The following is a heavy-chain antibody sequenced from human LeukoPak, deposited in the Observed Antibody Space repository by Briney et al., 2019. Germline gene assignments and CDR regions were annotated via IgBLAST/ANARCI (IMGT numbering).Heavy chain of an antibody. CDR2: ISSSSSYI. J-gene: IGHJ4*02. D-gene: IGHD6-13*01. V-gene: IGHV3-21*01. Sequence: GGSLRLSCAASGFTFSSYSMNWARQAPGKGLEWVSSISSSSSYIYYADSVKGRFTISRDNAKNSLYLQMNSLRAEDTAVYYCASRAAARINWGQGTLVTVSS. CDR1: GFTFSSYS. CDR3: ASRAAARIN.